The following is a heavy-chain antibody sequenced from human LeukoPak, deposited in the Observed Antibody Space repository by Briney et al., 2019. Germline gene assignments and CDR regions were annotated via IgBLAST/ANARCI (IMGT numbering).Heavy chain of an antibody. CDR3: ARYNWNDVRFDP. D-gene: IGHD1-20*01. J-gene: IGHJ5*02. Sequence: EASVKVSCKASGYTFTSYAMHWVRQAPGQRLEWMGWINAGNGNTKYSQKFQGRVTITRDTSASTAYMELSSLRSEDAAVYYCARYNWNDVRFDPWGQGTLVTVSS. CDR1: GYTFTSYA. CDR2: INAGNGNT. V-gene: IGHV1-3*01.